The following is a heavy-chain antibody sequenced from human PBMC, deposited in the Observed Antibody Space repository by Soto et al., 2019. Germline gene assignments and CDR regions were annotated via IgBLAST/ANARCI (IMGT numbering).Heavy chain of an antibody. D-gene: IGHD3-10*01. Sequence: EVQLVESGGGLVQPGGSLRLSCAASGFTFSLYSMSWVRQAPGKGLEWVSYINRSRTGIHYADSVKDRFTISRDDATNSMHMQMNSLRYGDTAVYYCARAVTWGLDVWGQGTTVSISS. CDR3: ARAVTWGLDV. V-gene: IGHV3-48*02. CDR1: GFTFSLYS. J-gene: IGHJ6*02. CDR2: INRSRTGI.